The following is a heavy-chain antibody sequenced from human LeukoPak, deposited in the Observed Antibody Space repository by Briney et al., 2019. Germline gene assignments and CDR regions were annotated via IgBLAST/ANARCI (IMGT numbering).Heavy chain of an antibody. CDR1: GLNFSNYW. J-gene: IGHJ5*02. D-gene: IGHD2-2*01. V-gene: IGHV3-7*01. CDR3: AREKGCSRHSCYDYWFDP. Sequence: LPGGSLRLSCAASGLNFSNYWMSWVRQAPGKGLEWVANIKQDGSEKYYVDSVKGRLTISRDNAKNSLYLQMNSLRAEDTAVYYCAREKGCSRHSCYDYWFDPWGQGTLVTVSS. CDR2: IKQDGSEK.